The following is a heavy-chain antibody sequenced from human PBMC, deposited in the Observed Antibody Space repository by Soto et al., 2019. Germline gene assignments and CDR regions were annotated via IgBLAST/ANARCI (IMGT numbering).Heavy chain of an antibody. Sequence: LSLTCTVLGGSIGSYHWSWIRQPAVKGLEWIGFSHDSGNSNYNPSLASRVAISVETSKNQFSLKLSSVTAADTAMYYCARGGYSRFEPWGNGMVVTICS. CDR1: GGSIGSYH. D-gene: IGHD5-12*01. CDR3: ARGGYSRFEP. CDR2: SHDSGNS. J-gene: IGHJ5*02. V-gene: IGHV4-59*01.